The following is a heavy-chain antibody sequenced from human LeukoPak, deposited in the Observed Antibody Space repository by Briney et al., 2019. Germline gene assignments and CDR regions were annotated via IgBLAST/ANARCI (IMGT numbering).Heavy chain of an antibody. V-gene: IGHV3-23*01. CDR1: GFTVSSNY. J-gene: IGHJ6*02. Sequence: GGSLRLSCAASGFTVSSNYMSWVRQAPGKGLEWVSAISGSGGNTYYADSVQGRFTISRDNSKNTLYLQMNSLRAEDTAVYYCAKESVFASYYGMDVWGQGTTVTVSS. CDR2: ISGSGGNT. CDR3: AKESVFASYYGMDV. D-gene: IGHD3-3*01.